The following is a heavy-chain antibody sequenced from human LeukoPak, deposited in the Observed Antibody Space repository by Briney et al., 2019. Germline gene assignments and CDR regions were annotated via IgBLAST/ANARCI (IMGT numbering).Heavy chain of an antibody. CDR3: ARDDYGGTFDAFDI. CDR1: GFTFSNYE. D-gene: IGHD4-17*01. J-gene: IGHJ3*02. CDR2: IGSGGGSI. Sequence: GGSLRLSCAASGFTFSNYEMNGVRQAPGKGLEWVSYIGSGGGSIYYADSVRGRFTSSRDNAKKSLFLQMNSLRVEDTAVYYCARDDYGGTFDAFDIWGQGAMVTVSS. V-gene: IGHV3-48*03.